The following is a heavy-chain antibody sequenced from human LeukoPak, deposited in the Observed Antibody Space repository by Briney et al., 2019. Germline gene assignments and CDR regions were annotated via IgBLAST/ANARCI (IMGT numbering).Heavy chain of an antibody. J-gene: IGHJ5*02. V-gene: IGHV4-59*01. CDR2: IYYSGST. CDR3: ARSQAFYSGKNGWFDP. Sequence: SETLSLTCTVSGGSISSYYWSWIRQPPGKGLEWIGYIYYSGSTNYNPSLKSRVTISVDTSKNQFSLKLSSVTAADTAVYYCARSQAFYSGKNGWFDPWGQGTLVTVSS. D-gene: IGHD6-13*01. CDR1: GGSISSYY.